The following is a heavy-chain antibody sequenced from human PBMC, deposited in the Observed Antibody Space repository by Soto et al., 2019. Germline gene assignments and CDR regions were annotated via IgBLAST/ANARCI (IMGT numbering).Heavy chain of an antibody. V-gene: IGHV4-30-4*01. Sequence: PSETLSLTCTVSGGSISSGDYYWSWIRQPPGKGLEWIGYIYYSGSTYYNPSLKSRVTISVDTSKNQFSLKLSSVTAADTAVYYCARGGDGYNFGAVYWGQGTPVTVSS. D-gene: IGHD2-21*01. CDR2: IYYSGST. CDR1: GGSISSGDYY. CDR3: ARGGDGYNFGAVY. J-gene: IGHJ4*02.